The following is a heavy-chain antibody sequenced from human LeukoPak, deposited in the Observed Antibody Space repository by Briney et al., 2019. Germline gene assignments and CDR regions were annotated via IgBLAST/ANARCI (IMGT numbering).Heavy chain of an antibody. D-gene: IGHD3-10*01. V-gene: IGHV3-33*06. CDR2: IRSDGSDK. J-gene: IGHJ4*02. Sequence: PEKSLRLSCAASGFTFSNYGMHWVRQAPGKGLEWVALIRSDGSDKYYADSVRGRFTISRDNSKNTLYVQINSLRAEDTAVYYCAKEDAAGYFDYWGQGTLLTVSS. CDR1: GFTFSNYG. CDR3: AKEDAAGYFDY.